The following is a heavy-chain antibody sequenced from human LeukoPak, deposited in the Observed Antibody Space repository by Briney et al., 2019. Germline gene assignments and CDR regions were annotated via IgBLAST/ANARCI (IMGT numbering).Heavy chain of an antibody. CDR1: GYTFTSYG. V-gene: IGHV1-18*01. CDR3: AREGIAAADY. CDR2: ISAYKGGT. D-gene: IGHD6-13*01. Sequence: ASVKVSCKASGYTFTSYGISWVRQAPGQGLEWMGWISAYKGGTNYAEKFQARVTMTTDTSTSTAYMELSSLRSEDTAVYYCAREGIAAADYWGQGTLVTVSS. J-gene: IGHJ4*02.